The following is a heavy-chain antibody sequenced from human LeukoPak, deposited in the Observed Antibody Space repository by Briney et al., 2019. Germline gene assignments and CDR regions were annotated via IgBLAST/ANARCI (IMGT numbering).Heavy chain of an antibody. J-gene: IGHJ6*02. V-gene: IGHV3-23*01. CDR3: AKDLVGATLIYGMDV. CDR2: ISGSSGST. D-gene: IGHD1-26*01. Sequence: ASVKVSCKASGGTFSSYAISWVRQAPGQGLEWVSAISGSSGSTYYADSVKGRFTISRDNSKNTLYLQMNSLRAEDTAVYYCAKDLVGATLIYGMDVWGQGTTVTVSS. CDR1: GGTFSSYA.